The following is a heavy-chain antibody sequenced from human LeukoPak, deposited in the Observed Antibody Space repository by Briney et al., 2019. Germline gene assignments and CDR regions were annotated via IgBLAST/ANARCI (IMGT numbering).Heavy chain of an antibody. V-gene: IGHV4-39*07. D-gene: IGHD3-22*01. Sequence: PSETLSLTCTVSGASIISDTYYWGWIRQPPGKGLEWIGSIYYIGSTYYSPSLKSRVTMSVDTSTNQFSLKLISVTAADTALYYCARNFYASSGYYLDDFYFDFWGQGTLVTVSS. CDR2: IYYIGST. CDR3: ARNFYASSGYYLDDFYFDF. CDR1: GASIISDTYY. J-gene: IGHJ4*02.